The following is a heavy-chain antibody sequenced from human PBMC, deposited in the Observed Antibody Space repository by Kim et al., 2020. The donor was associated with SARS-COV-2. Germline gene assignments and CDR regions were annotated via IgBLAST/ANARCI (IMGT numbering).Heavy chain of an antibody. CDR1: GFSVDSHF. V-gene: IGHV3-53*05. CDR3: ARGQPSFTTGWYVDF. D-gene: IGHD6-19*01. CDR2: MYSGGNT. Sequence: GGSLRLSCAASGFSVDSHFMTWVRQSAVKGLEWVSVMYSGGNTFYADSVKGRFIISRDISKNTLDLQMSSLRVEDTAIYYCARGQPSFTTGWYVDFWGQG. J-gene: IGHJ4*02.